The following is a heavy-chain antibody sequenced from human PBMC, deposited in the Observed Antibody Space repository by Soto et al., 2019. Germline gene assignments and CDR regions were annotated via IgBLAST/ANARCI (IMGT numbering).Heavy chain of an antibody. J-gene: IGHJ4*02. V-gene: IGHV3-23*01. Sequence: EVQLLESGGGLVQPGGSLRLSCAASGFTFSSYAMSWVRQAPGKGLEWVSAISGSGGSTYYADSVKGRFTISRDNSKNTLYLQMNSLRAEDTAVYYCAKDRDGYNGGWYYFDYWGQGTLVTVSS. CDR2: ISGSGGST. CDR1: GFTFSSYA. D-gene: IGHD5-12*01. CDR3: AKDRDGYNGGWYYFDY.